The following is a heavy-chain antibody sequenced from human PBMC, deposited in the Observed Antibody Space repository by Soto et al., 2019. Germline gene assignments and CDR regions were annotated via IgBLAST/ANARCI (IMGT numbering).Heavy chain of an antibody. CDR2: IYSGGST. CDR1: GFPVSSNY. CDR3: ARDLAY. Sequence: PGGSLRLSCAASGFPVSSNYMSWVRQAPGKGLEWVSVIYSGGSTYYADSVKGRFTISRDNSKNTLYLQMNSLRAEDTAVYYCARDLAYWGQGTLVTVSS. J-gene: IGHJ4*02. V-gene: IGHV3-66*01. D-gene: IGHD3-16*01.